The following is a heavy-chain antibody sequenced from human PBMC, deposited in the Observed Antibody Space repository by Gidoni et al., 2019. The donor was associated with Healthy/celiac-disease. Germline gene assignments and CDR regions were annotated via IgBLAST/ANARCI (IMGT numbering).Heavy chain of an antibody. V-gene: IGHV3-23*01. D-gene: IGHD1-20*01. Sequence: EVQLLESGGGLVQPGGSLRLYCAAAGFTFSSYAMSWVRQDPGKGLEWVSAISGSGGSTYYADSVEGLFTISRDNSKNTLYLQMNSLRAEDTAVYYCAKDRRCTNLNWNDHFDYWDQGTLVTVSS. CDR3: AKDRRCTNLNWNDHFDY. CDR1: GFTFSSYA. J-gene: IGHJ4*02. CDR2: ISGSGGST.